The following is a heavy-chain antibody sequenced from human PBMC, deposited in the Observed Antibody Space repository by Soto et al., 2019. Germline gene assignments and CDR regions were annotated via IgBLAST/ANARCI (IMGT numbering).Heavy chain of an antibody. V-gene: IGHV4-31*03. CDR2: IYYSGST. CDR1: GGSIRSGGHY. CDR3: ARDQAYDYTSPGDYYYYGMDG. Sequence: QVQLQESGPGLVKPSQTLSLTCTVSGGSIRSGGHYWNWIRPHPGKGLEWIGYIYYSGSTYYNPSLKSRVTISVDTSKNQFSLKLSSVTAADTAVYYCARDQAYDYTSPGDYYYYGMDGWGQGTTVTVSS. J-gene: IGHJ6*02. D-gene: IGHD4-4*01.